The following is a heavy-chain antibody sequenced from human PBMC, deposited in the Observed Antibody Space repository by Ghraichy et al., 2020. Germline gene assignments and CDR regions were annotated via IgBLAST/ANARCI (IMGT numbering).Heavy chain of an antibody. Sequence: SETLSLTCTVSGGSISSYYWSWIRQPPGKGLECIGYIYYSGSTNYNPSLKSRVTISVDTSKNQFSLKLSSVTAADTAVYYCASIGYCTNGVCYGNSMDVWGQGTTVTVSS. CDR3: ASIGYCTNGVCYGNSMDV. J-gene: IGHJ6*02. D-gene: IGHD2-8*01. CDR2: IYYSGST. CDR1: GGSISSYY. V-gene: IGHV4-59*01.